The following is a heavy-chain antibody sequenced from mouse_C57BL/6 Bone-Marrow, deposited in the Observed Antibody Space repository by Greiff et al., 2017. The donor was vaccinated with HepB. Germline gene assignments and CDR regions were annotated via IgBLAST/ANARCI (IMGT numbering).Heavy chain of an antibody. CDR2: IDPNSGGT. CDR1: GYTFTSYW. D-gene: IGHD1-1*01. Sequence: VKLQQPGAELVKPGASVKLSCKASGYTFTSYWMHWVKQRPGRGLEWIGRIDPNSGGTKYNEKFKSKATLTVDKPSSTAYMQLSSLTSEDSAVYYCARWNYYGSVPGWYFDVWGTGTTVTVSS. J-gene: IGHJ1*03. V-gene: IGHV1-72*01. CDR3: ARWNYYGSVPGWYFDV.